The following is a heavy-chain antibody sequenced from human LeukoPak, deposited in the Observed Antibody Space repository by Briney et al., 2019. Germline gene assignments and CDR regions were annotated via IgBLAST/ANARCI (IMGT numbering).Heavy chain of an antibody. V-gene: IGHV1-69*13. CDR2: IIPIFGTA. J-gene: IGHJ6*02. Sequence: SVKVSCKASGYTFTSYGISWVRQAPGQGLEWMGGIIPIFGTANYAQKFQGRVTITADESTSTAYMELSSLRSEDTAVYYCARGQFSNTIYYYYYGMDVWGQGTTVTVSS. CDR3: ARGQFSNTIYYYYYGMDV. CDR1: GYTFTSYG. D-gene: IGHD3-3*01.